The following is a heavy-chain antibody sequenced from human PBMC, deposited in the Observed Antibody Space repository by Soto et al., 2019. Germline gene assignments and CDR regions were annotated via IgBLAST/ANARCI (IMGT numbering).Heavy chain of an antibody. Sequence: GGSLRLSCAASGFTFSRAWMSWVRQAPGKGLEWVGRIKSNTDGGTTDYAAPVKGRFTISRDDSKSTLYLQMNSLKIEDTAVYYCTTASFWLVTANWGQGTLVTVSS. CDR1: GFTFSRAW. J-gene: IGHJ4*02. V-gene: IGHV3-15*01. CDR2: IKSNTDGGTT. CDR3: TTASFWLVTAN. D-gene: IGHD6-19*01.